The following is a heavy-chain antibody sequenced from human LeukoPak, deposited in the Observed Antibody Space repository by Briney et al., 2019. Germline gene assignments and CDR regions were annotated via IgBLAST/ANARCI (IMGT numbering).Heavy chain of an antibody. CDR1: GYTFTSYD. D-gene: IGHD6-19*01. CDR3: ARSTGYSSGWHPYYYYGMDV. CDR2: MNPNSGNT. V-gene: IGHV1-8*01. Sequence: ASVKVSCKASGYTFTSYDINWVRQATGQGLEWMGWMNPNSGNTGYAQKFQGRVTMTRNTSISTVYMELSSLRSEDTAVYYCARSTGYSSGWHPYYYYGMDVWGQGTTVTVSS. J-gene: IGHJ6*02.